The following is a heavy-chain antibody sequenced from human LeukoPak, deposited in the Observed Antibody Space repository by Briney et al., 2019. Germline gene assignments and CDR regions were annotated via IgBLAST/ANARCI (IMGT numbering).Heavy chain of an antibody. D-gene: IGHD3-22*01. CDR1: GYTFTGYY. CDR2: INPNSGGT. J-gene: IGHJ4*02. CDR3: GILYSSGYYYHY. Sequence: GASVKVSCKASGYTFTGYYMHWVRQAPGQGLEWMGRINPNSGGTNYAQKFQGRVTMTRDTSISTAYMELSRLRSDDTAVYYCGILYSSGYYYHYWGQGTLVTVSS. V-gene: IGHV1-2*06.